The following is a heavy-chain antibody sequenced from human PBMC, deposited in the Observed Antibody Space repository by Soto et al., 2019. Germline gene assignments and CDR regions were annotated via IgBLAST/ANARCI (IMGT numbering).Heavy chain of an antibody. CDR3: ARDLSYDFWSGYLDSYYYYYMAV. Sequence: ASVKVSCKASGYTFTSYGISWVRQAPGQGLEWMGWISAYNGNTNYAQKLQGRVTMTTDTSTSTAYMELRSLRSDDTAVYYCARDLSYDFWSGYLDSYYYYYMAVWGKGTTVPVSS. V-gene: IGHV1-18*01. CDR1: GYTFTSYG. CDR2: ISAYNGNT. D-gene: IGHD3-3*01. J-gene: IGHJ6*03.